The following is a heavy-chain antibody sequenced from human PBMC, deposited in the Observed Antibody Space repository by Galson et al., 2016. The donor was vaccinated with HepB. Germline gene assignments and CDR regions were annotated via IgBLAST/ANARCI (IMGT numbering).Heavy chain of an antibody. J-gene: IGHJ6*03. CDR3: AKNPINKNYFYMDL. CDR2: ISYAVSNQ. V-gene: IGHV3-30*18. CDR1: GFTFSSYA. Sequence: SLRLSCATSGFTFSSYALHWVRQAPGQGLDWVSLISYAVSNQYYADAVKGLFSISRDNLRATVYLHMNSLRDEDTAVYYCAKNPINKNYFYMDLWGTGNTVIVSS. D-gene: IGHD1/OR15-1a*01.